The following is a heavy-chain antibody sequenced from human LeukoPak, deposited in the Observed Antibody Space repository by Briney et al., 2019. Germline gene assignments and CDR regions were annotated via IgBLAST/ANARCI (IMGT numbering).Heavy chain of an antibody. V-gene: IGHV3-21*01. Sequence: PGGSLRLSCAASGFTFSSYSMNWVRQAPGKGLEWVSSISSSSSYIYYADSVKGRFTISRDNAKNSLYLQMNSLRAEDTAVYYCARGVPLLIYCTNGVCYMDYWGQGTLVTVS. CDR3: ARGVPLLIYCTNGVCYMDY. D-gene: IGHD2-8*01. CDR2: ISSSSSYI. J-gene: IGHJ4*02. CDR1: GFTFSSYS.